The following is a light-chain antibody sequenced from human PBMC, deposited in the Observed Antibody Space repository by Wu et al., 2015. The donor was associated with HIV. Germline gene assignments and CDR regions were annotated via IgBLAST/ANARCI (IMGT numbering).Light chain of an antibody. CDR2: IAS. CDR3: QQYNSYSWT. J-gene: IGKJ1*01. CDR1: QSISNS. Sequence: DIQMTQSPSSLSASVGDTVTITCRASQSISNSLNWYQQKPGQAPKLLMYIASTLESGVPSRFSGSGSGTEFTLTVSSLQPDDFATYYCQQYNSYSWTFGQGTKVEIK. V-gene: IGKV1-5*01.